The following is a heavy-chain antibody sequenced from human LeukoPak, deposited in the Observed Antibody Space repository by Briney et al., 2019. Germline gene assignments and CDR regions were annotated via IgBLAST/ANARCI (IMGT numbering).Heavy chain of an antibody. CDR3: ARDRSAAMGVTDY. CDR2: ISGSGGST. D-gene: IGHD5-18*01. CDR1: GFTFSSYA. V-gene: IGHV3-23*01. J-gene: IGHJ4*02. Sequence: GGSLRLSCAASGFTFSSYAMSWVRQAPGKGLEWVSAISGSGGSTYYADSVKGRFTISRDNSKNTLYLQMNSLRAEDTAVYYCARDRSAAMGVTDYWGQGTLVTVSS.